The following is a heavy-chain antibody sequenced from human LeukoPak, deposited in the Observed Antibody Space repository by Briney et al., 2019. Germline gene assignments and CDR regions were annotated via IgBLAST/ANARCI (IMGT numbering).Heavy chain of an antibody. V-gene: IGHV1-69*01. CDR2: IIPIFGTA. CDR3: AKDQRTVVTGAFDI. CDR1: GGTFSSYA. D-gene: IGHD4-23*01. J-gene: IGHJ3*02. Sequence: SVKVSCKASGGTFSSYAISWVRQAPGQGLEWMGGIIPIFGTANYAQKFQGRVTVTADESTSTAYMELSSLRSEDTAVYYCAKDQRTVVTGAFDIWGQGTMVTVSS.